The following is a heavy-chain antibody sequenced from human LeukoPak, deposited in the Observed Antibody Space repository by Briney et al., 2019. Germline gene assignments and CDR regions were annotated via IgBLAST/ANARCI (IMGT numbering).Heavy chain of an antibody. CDR3: ARDHGAAGGVVGY. J-gene: IGHJ4*02. CDR2: ISSSGSTI. V-gene: IGHV3-48*03. D-gene: IGHD2-15*01. Sequence: GGSLRLSCAASGFTFSSYEMNWVRQAPGKGLEWVSYISSSGSTIYYADSVKGRFTISRDNAKNSLYLQMNSLRAEDTAVYYCARDHGAAGGVVGYWGQGTLVTVSS. CDR1: GFTFSSYE.